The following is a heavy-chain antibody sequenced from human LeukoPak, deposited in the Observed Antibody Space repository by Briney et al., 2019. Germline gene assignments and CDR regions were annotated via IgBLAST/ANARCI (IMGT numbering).Heavy chain of an antibody. V-gene: IGHV3-13*01. D-gene: IGHD1-1*01. CDR2: IGTASDT. CDR1: GFTLSSFD. Sequence: QSGGSLRLSCAASGFTLSSFDMHWVRQPTGQGLEWVSTIGTASDTYYPGSVEGRFTLSRDNAKNSLYLQMNSLTAGDTAVYYCARGPPRGKYYYMDVWGKGTTVTVSS. CDR3: ARGPPRGKYYYMDV. J-gene: IGHJ6*03.